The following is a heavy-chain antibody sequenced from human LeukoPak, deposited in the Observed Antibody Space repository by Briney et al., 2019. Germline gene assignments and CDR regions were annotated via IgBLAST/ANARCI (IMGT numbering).Heavy chain of an antibody. J-gene: IGHJ2*01. D-gene: IGHD4-17*01. V-gene: IGHV1-2*02. CDR3: ARPGYGDDWYFDL. Sequence: ASVKVSCKASGYIFTGYYMHWVRQAPGQGLEWMGWINPNSGGTNYAQKFQGRVTMTRDTSISTAYMELSRLRSDDTAVYYRARPGYGDDWYFDLWGRGTLVTVSS. CDR2: INPNSGGT. CDR1: GYIFTGYY.